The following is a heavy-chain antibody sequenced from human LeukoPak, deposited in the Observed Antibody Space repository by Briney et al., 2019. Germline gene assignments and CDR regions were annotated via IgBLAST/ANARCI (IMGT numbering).Heavy chain of an antibody. V-gene: IGHV3-23*01. CDR3: VLKVRFDY. CDR2: ISNSGGNT. CDR1: GFTLSAYG. Sequence: GGSLRLSCAASGFTLSAYGMHWVRQAPGKGLEWVSAISNSGGNTYYADSVKGRFTISRDNSKDTLSLQMNSLRAEDTAVYYCVLKVRFDYWGQGTLVTVSS. J-gene: IGHJ4*02. D-gene: IGHD2-15*01.